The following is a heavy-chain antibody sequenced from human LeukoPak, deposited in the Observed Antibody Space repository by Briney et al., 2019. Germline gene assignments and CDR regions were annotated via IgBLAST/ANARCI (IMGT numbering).Heavy chain of an antibody. V-gene: IGHV4-59*08. CDR1: GESITTYY. J-gene: IGHJ3*02. CDR2: IYYRGIT. D-gene: IGHD3-3*01. Sequence: DPSETLSLTCTVSGESITTYYWNWIRQPPGKGLEYIGYIYYRGITNYNPSLKSRVTMSLDTSKNQFSLTLTSVTAADTAVYYCARSSIFGVVINDDAFDIWGQGTMVTVSS. CDR3: ARSSIFGVVINDDAFDI.